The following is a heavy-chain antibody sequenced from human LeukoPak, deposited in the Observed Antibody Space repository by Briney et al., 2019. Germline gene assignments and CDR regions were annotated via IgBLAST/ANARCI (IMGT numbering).Heavy chain of an antibody. V-gene: IGHV3-21*01. CDR1: GFTFSSYS. J-gene: IGHJ4*02. CDR2: ISSSSYI. D-gene: IGHD6-19*01. CDR3: ARGGSGWSRSYFDY. Sequence: GGSLRLSCAASGFTFSSYSMNWVRQAPGKGLEWVSSISSSSYIYYADSVKGRFTISRDNAKNSLYLQMNSLRAEDTAVYYCARGGSGWSRSYFDYWGQGTLVTVSS.